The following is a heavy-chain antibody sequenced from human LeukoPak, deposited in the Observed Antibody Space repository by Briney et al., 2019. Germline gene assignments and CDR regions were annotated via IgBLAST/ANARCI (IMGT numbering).Heavy chain of an antibody. J-gene: IGHJ6*03. CDR3: ARGHSSSWINYYYYYYMDV. D-gene: IGHD6-13*01. Sequence: GGSLRLSCAASGFTFSDYYMSWIRQAPGKGLEWVSYISSSGSTIYYADSVKGRFTISRDNAKNSLYLQMNSLRAEDTAVYYCARGHSSSWINYYYYYYMDVWGKGTTVTISS. CDR2: ISSSGSTI. V-gene: IGHV3-11*01. CDR1: GFTFSDYY.